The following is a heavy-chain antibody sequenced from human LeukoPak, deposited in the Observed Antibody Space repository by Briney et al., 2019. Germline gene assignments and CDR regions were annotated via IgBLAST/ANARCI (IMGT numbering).Heavy chain of an antibody. CDR3: ARARRPGRNDAFDI. Sequence: PSETLSLTCTVSGGSISSSSYYWGWIRQPPGKGLEWIGSIYYSGSTYYNPSLKSRVTISVDTSKNQFSLKLSSVTAADTAVYYCARARRPGRNDAFDIWGQGTMVTVSS. CDR2: IYYSGST. D-gene: IGHD1-14*01. CDR1: GGSISSSSYY. V-gene: IGHV4-39*01. J-gene: IGHJ3*02.